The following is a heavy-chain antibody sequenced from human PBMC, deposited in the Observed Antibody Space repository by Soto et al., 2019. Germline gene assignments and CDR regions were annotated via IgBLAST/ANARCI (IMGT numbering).Heavy chain of an antibody. Sequence: SETLSLTCTVSGGSISSSTYYWGWIRQPPGKGLEWIGNIYYSGSTYYNPSLKSRVTISVDTSKNQFSLKLSSVTAAETAMYFCARHARGSCYSWGQGTLVTVSS. CDR2: IYYSGST. CDR3: ARHARGSCYS. CDR1: GGSISSSTYY. J-gene: IGHJ4*02. V-gene: IGHV4-39*01. D-gene: IGHD2-15*01.